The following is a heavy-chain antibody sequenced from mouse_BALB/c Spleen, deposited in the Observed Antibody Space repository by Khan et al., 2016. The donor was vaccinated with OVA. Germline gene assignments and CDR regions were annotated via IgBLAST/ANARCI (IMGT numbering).Heavy chain of an antibody. Sequence: VQLKESGPGLVKPSQSLSLTCTVTGYSITSGYAWNWIRQFPGNKLEWMGNISYSGVTSYTPSLKSRISITRDTSKNQFFLQLNSVTTEDTATYYCARGNYYGYYFDYWGQGTTLTVSS. CDR3: ARGNYYGYYFDY. V-gene: IGHV3-2*02. J-gene: IGHJ2*01. CDR1: GYSITSGYA. D-gene: IGHD1-1*01. CDR2: ISYSGVT.